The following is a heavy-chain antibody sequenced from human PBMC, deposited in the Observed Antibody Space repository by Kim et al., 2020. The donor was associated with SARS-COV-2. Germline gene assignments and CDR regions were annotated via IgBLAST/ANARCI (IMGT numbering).Heavy chain of an antibody. Sequence: GGSLRLSCTASGFTFGDYAMSWFRQAPGKGLEWVGFIRSKAYGGTTEYAASVKGRFTISRDDSKSIAYLQMNSLKTEDTAVYYCTSEAQLRYFDWLLSIETPPMDVWGQGTTVTVSS. CDR2: IRSKAYGGTT. CDR1: GFTFGDYA. D-gene: IGHD3-9*01. J-gene: IGHJ6*02. V-gene: IGHV3-49*03. CDR3: TSEAQLRYFDWLLSIETPPMDV.